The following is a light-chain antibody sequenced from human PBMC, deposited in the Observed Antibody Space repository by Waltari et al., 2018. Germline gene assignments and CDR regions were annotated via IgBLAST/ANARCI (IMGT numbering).Light chain of an antibody. Sequence: QSVTISCTGTSSDVGGYNFVSWYQQHPGKAPKGMIYEVSKRPSGVPDRFSGSKSGNTASLTVSGVQAEDEADYYCSSYAGSNNVVFGGGTKLTVL. CDR1: SSDVGGYNF. V-gene: IGLV2-8*01. CDR2: EVS. J-gene: IGLJ2*01. CDR3: SSYAGSNNVV.